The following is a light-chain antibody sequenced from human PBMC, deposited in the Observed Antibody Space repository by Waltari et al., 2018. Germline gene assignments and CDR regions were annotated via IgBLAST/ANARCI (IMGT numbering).Light chain of an antibody. CDR1: QSVFFSSTNKNY. CDR3: QEYSYTPLT. V-gene: IGKV4-1*01. J-gene: IGKJ1*01. Sequence: DIVMTQSPDSLAVSLGERATINCRASQSVFFSSTNKNYLAWYQQKPGQPPRLLIYWASIRQTVVPERFSGSGFGTDFTLTISSLQAEDVAVYYCQEYSYTPLTFGQGTRV. CDR2: WAS.